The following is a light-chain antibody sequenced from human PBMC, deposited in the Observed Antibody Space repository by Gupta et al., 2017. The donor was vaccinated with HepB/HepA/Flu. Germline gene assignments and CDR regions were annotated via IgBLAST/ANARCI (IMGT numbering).Light chain of an antibody. CDR2: GAS. V-gene: IGKV3-15*01. CDR3: QQYNTWPLT. CDR1: QSVSSN. Sequence: EIVMPQSPATLSVSPGERATLSCRASQSVSSNLDWYQQKPGQAPRLLIYGASTRATAIPARFSDSGSGTEFTLTITSLQSEDFAVYYCQQYNTWPLTLGGGTKVEIK. J-gene: IGKJ4*01.